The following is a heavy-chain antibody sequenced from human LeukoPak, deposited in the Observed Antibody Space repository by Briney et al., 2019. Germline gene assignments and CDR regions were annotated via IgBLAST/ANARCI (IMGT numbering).Heavy chain of an antibody. CDR2: IYYSGST. Sequence: SETLSLTCTVSGGSISSYYWSWIRQPPGKGLEWIGYIYYSGSTNYNPSLKSRVTISVDTSKNQFPLKLSSVTAADTAVYYCARFRRGVRGVIITSYFDYWGQGTLVTVSS. CDR1: GGSISSYY. CDR3: ARFRRGVRGVIITSYFDY. J-gene: IGHJ4*02. D-gene: IGHD3-10*01. V-gene: IGHV4-59*01.